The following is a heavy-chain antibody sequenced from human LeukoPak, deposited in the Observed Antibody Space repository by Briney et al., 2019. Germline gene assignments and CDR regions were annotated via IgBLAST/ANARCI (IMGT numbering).Heavy chain of an antibody. CDR1: GFTFSRHS. CDR3: ARDKDWASDY. Sequence: GGSLRLSCAASGFTFSRHSMNWVRQAPGKGLEWVASINQDESRKYYVDSVEGRFTISRDNAKNSLYLQLNSLRAEGTALYYCARDKDWASDYWGQGTLVTVSS. CDR2: INQDESRK. V-gene: IGHV3-7*04. J-gene: IGHJ4*02. D-gene: IGHD3/OR15-3a*01.